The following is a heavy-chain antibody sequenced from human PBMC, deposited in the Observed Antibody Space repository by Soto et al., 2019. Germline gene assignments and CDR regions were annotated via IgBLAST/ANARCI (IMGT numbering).Heavy chain of an antibody. CDR3: AGVEDEGGSYYD. D-gene: IGHD1-26*01. J-gene: IGHJ4*02. V-gene: IGHV3-30*10. CDR1: GFTFNTYA. Sequence: QVHLVESGGGVVRTGRSLRLSCAASGFTFNTYAMHWVRQAPGKGLEWVAVISYDGFNKYYTDSVKGRFTISRDNSNNTLYLQMNSLKPEDSAVYYCAGVEDEGGSYYDWGQGTLVTVSS. CDR2: ISYDGFNK.